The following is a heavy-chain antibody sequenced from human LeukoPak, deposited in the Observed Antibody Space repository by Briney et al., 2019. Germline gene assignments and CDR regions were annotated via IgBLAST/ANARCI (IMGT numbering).Heavy chain of an antibody. Sequence: ASVKVSCKASGYTFTGYYMYWVRQAPGQGLEWMGWINPNSGGTNYAQKFQGRVTMTRDTSISTAYMELSRLRSDDTAVYYCARGAYYYDSSGYLLGRAFDIWGQGTMVTVSS. CDR1: GYTFTGYY. D-gene: IGHD3-22*01. V-gene: IGHV1-2*02. J-gene: IGHJ3*02. CDR2: INPNSGGT. CDR3: ARGAYYYDSSGYLLGRAFDI.